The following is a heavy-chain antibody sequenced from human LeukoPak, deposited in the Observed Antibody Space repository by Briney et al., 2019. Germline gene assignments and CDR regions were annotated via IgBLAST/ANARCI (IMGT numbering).Heavy chain of an antibody. Sequence: PSETLSLTCTVSGGSISSYYWSWIRQPPGKGLEWIGYIYYSGSTNYNPSLKSRVTMSVDTSTNQLSLKLRSVTAADTAVYYCARQASFYGSGSYFPLGHSDYWGQETLVTVSS. CDR3: ARQASFYGSGSYFPLGHSDY. J-gene: IGHJ4*02. V-gene: IGHV4-59*08. CDR2: IYYSGST. CDR1: GGSISSYY. D-gene: IGHD3-10*01.